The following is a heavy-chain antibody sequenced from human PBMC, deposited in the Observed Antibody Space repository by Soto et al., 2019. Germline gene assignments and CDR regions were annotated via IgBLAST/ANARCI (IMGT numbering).Heavy chain of an antibody. CDR1: GFTFSRYW. CDR3: ARCDGAFDH. CDR2: IKEDGSEK. Sequence: GGSLRLSCAASGFTFSRYWMTWVRQAPGKGLEWVANIKEDGSEKYYVDSVKGRVTISRDNAKNSLYLQMTSLRGEDAAVYYCARCDGAFDHWGQETMVTVSS. J-gene: IGHJ3*01. V-gene: IGHV3-7*01. D-gene: IGHD2-21*02.